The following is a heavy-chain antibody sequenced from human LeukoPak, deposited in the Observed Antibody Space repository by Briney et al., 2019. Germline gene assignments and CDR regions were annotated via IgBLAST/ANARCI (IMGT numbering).Heavy chain of an antibody. J-gene: IGHJ4*02. D-gene: IGHD5-18*01. V-gene: IGHV4-59*01. Sequence: SETLSLTCTVSGGSISSYYWSWIRQPPGKGLEWIGYIYYSGSTNYNPSLKSRVTISVDTSKNQFSLKLSSVTAADTAVYYCARGGTAMVDDYWGQGTLVTVSS. CDR3: ARGGTAMVDDY. CDR1: GGSISSYY. CDR2: IYYSGST.